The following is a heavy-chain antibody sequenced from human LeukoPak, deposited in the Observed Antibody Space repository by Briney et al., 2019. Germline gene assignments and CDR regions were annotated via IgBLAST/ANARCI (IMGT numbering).Heavy chain of an antibody. CDR2: INSDGSWT. V-gene: IGHV3-74*01. Sequence: GGSLRLSCAASGNYWMHWVRQAPGKGLMWVSRINSDGSWTSYADSVKGRFTISKDNAKNTVYLQMNSLRAEDTAVYYCVSFYETYWGRGTLVTVSS. CDR1: GNYW. CDR3: VSFYETY. J-gene: IGHJ4*02. D-gene: IGHD2/OR15-2a*01.